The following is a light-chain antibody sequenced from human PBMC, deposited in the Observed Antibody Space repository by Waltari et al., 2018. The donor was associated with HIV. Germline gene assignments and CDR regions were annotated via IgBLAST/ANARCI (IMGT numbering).Light chain of an antibody. CDR3: SSYTSSSTLV. V-gene: IGLV2-14*02. J-gene: IGLJ2*01. Sequence: QSALTQPASVSGSPGQSITLSCTGTRSDVGNYDLVSWYQHLPGKAPKLMIYEVSKRPSGVSNRFSGSKSGNTASLTISGLQAEDEADYYCSSYTSSSTLVFGGGTKLTVL. CDR2: EVS. CDR1: RSDVGNYDL.